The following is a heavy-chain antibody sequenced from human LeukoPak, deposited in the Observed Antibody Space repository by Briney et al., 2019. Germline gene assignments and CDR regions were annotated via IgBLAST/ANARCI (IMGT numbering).Heavy chain of an antibody. CDR2: IIPIFGTA. CDR3: ARGASDSKVRGVIGYYFDY. CDR1: GGTFGSYA. J-gene: IGHJ4*02. D-gene: IGHD3-10*01. Sequence: SVKVSCKASGGTFGSYAISWVRQAPGQGLEWMGGIIPIFGTANYAQKFQGRVTITTDESTSTAYMELSSLRSEDTAVYYCARGASDSKVRGVIGYYFDYWGQGTLVTVSS. V-gene: IGHV1-69*05.